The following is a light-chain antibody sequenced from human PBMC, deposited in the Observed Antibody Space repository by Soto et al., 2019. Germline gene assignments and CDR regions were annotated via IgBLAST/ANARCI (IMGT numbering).Light chain of an antibody. CDR2: KVS. CDR3: MQGTHWPPT. Sequence: EAVLIQSPFSLPVTLGQPASISCRSSQSLVHTDGNTYLNWCTQRPGQSPRRXIYKVSQRDSGGPDRFIGSGSDTDFTLTIRRVEPEDVVIYYCMQGTHWPPTFGQGTKVDIK. CDR1: QSLVHTDGNTY. V-gene: IGKV2-30*02. J-gene: IGKJ1*01.